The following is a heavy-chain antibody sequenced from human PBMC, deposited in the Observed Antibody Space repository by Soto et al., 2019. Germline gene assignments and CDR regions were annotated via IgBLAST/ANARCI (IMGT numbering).Heavy chain of an antibody. CDR3: HLSDYSKETGYYYYMDV. D-gene: IGHD4-4*01. Sequence: QVQLVESGGGVVQPGRSLRLSCAASGFTFSNYDMHWVRQAPGKGLEWVAVISYDGSNKYYADSVKGRFTISRDNSKNTLYLHMNSLRGEDTAVYYLHLSDYSKETGYYYYMDVWGKGTKVTVSS. CDR2: ISYDGSNK. V-gene: IGHV3-30*03. J-gene: IGHJ6*03. CDR1: GFTFSNYD.